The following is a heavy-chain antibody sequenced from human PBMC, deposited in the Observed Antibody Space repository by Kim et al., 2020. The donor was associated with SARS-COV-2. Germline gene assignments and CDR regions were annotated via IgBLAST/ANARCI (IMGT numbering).Heavy chain of an antibody. Sequence: GGSLRLSCAASGFTFSSYAMSWVRQAPGKGLEWVSAISGSGGSTYYADSVKGRFTISRDNSKNTLYLQMNSLRAEDTAVYYCAKQIDYYDSSGYYADAFDIWGQGTMVTVSS. J-gene: IGHJ3*02. V-gene: IGHV3-23*01. CDR2: ISGSGGST. D-gene: IGHD3-22*01. CDR1: GFTFSSYA. CDR3: AKQIDYYDSSGYYADAFDI.